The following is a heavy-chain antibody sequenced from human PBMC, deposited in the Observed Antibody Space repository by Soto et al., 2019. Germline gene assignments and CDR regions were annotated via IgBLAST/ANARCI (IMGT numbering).Heavy chain of an antibody. D-gene: IGHD5-18*01. CDR2: IVVGSGNT. V-gene: IGHV1-58*01. CDR3: AADPEQLWFSYYYYGMDV. CDR1: GFTFTSSA. J-gene: IGHJ6*02. Sequence: GASVKVSCKAPGFTFTSSAVQWVRQARGQRLEWIGWIVVGSGNTNYAQKFQERVTITRDMSTSTAYMELSSLRSEDTAVYYCAADPEQLWFSYYYYGMDVWGQGTTVTVSS.